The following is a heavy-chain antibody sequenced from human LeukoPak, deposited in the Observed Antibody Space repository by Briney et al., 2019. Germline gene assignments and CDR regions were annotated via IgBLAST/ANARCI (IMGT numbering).Heavy chain of an antibody. V-gene: IGHV3-74*01. CDR1: GFTFRSYC. Sequence: GGSLRLSCAASGFTFRSYCMHWVRQAPGKGLVWVSLINSDGRNRNYADSVKGRFTISRDNAKNTLYLQMNSLRVEDTAVYYCAREDYSGYDFYDYWGQGSLVTVSS. CDR3: AREDYSGYDFYDY. J-gene: IGHJ4*02. D-gene: IGHD5-12*01. CDR2: INSDGRNR.